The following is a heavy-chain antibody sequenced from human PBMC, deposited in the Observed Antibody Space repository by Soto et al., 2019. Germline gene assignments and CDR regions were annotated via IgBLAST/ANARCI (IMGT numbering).Heavy chain of an antibody. CDR1: GFTFTSSA. CDR2: IVVGSGNT. D-gene: IGHD6-13*01. J-gene: IGHJ3*02. V-gene: IGHV1-58*02. Sequence: SVKVSCKASGFTFTSSAMQWVRQARGQRLEWIGWIVVGSGNTNYAQKFQERVTITRDMSTSTAYMELSSLRSEDTAVYYCAADPGIAALDAFDIWGQGTMVTGSS. CDR3: AADPGIAALDAFDI.